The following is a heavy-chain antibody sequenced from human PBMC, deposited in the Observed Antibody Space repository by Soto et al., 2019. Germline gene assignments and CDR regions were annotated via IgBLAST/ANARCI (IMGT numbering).Heavy chain of an antibody. J-gene: IGHJ4*02. CDR3: ARDLDSSSCFDY. CDR2: IYYSGST. Sequence: QVQLQESGPGLVKPSQTLSLTCTVSGGSISSGDYYWSWIRQPPGKGLEWIGYIYYSGSTYYNPSLKSRXXIXVXXSKNQFSLKLSSVTAADTAVYYCARDLDSSSCFDYWGQGTLVTVSS. D-gene: IGHD6-13*01. V-gene: IGHV4-30-4*01. CDR1: GGSISSGDYY.